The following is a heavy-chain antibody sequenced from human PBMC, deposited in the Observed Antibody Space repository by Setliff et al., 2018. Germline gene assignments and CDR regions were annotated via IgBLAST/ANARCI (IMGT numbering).Heavy chain of an antibody. D-gene: IGHD3-3*01. CDR3: ARGGLTTYYNFWSDYYTEGFDY. Sequence: GGSLRLSCAASGFTFSSYEMNWVRQAPRKGLEWVSYISSSGDSTYYADSVKGRFTISRDNAKNSLYLQMNSLRAEDTAVYYCARGGLTTYYNFWSDYYTEGFDYWGQGSLVTVSS. V-gene: IGHV3-48*03. CDR2: ISSSGDST. CDR1: GFTFSSYE. J-gene: IGHJ4*02.